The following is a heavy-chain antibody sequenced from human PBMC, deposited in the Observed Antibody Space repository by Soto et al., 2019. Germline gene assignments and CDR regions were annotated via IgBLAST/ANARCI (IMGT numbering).Heavy chain of an antibody. D-gene: IGHD3-10*01. CDR3: ARIWFGELYFDY. CDR2: INHSGST. J-gene: IGHJ4*02. CDR1: GGSFSGYY. Sequence: SETQSLTCAVYGGSFSGYYWSWIRQPPGKGLEWIGEINHSGSTKYNPSLKSRVTISVDTSKNQFSLKRSSVTAADTAVYYWARIWFGELYFDYWGQGTLVTVSS. V-gene: IGHV4-34*01.